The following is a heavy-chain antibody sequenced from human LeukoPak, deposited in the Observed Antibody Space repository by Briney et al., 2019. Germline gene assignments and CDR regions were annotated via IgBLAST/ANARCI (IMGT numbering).Heavy chain of an antibody. J-gene: IGHJ4*02. D-gene: IGHD6-13*01. Sequence: PGRSLRLSCAASGFTFSSYAMHWVRQAPGKGLEWVAVISYGGSNKYYADSVKGRFTISRDNSKNTLYLQMNSLRAEDTGVYYCARPGIAAAGQFDYWGQGTLVTVSS. CDR3: ARPGIAAAGQFDY. V-gene: IGHV3-30*04. CDR1: GFTFSSYA. CDR2: ISYGGSNK.